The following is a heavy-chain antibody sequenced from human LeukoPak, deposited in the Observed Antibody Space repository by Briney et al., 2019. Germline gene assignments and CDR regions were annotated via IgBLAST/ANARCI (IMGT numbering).Heavy chain of an antibody. D-gene: IGHD6-13*01. V-gene: IGHV5-51*01. CDR1: GYSFTTYW. J-gene: IGHJ5*02. CDR3: ARRTDGTGYSSSWYAPNWFDP. Sequence: GESRKISCKGSGYSFTTYWIGWVRQMPGKGLEWMGIIYPGDSDTRYSPSFQGQVTISADKSISTAYLQWSSLKASDTAMYYCARRTDGTGYSSSWYAPNWFDPWGQGTLVTVSS. CDR2: IYPGDSDT.